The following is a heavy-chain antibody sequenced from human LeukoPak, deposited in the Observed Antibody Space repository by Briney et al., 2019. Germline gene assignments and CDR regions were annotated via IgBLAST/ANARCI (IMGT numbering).Heavy chain of an antibody. V-gene: IGHV4-59*01. CDR2: IYYSGST. D-gene: IGHD4-17*01. J-gene: IGHJ4*02. CDR3: ARDHDYGDYFDY. CDR1: GGSISSGY. Sequence: SKTLSPTCNVSGGSISSGYWSWLRQPPGKGMEWIGYIYYSGSTNYNPSLKSRVTISVDTSKNQFSLKLSSVTAADTAVYYCARDHDYGDYFDYWGQGTLVTVSS.